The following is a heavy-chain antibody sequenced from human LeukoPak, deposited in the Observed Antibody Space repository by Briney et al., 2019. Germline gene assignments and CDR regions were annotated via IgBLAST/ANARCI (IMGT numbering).Heavy chain of an antibody. V-gene: IGHV3-66*03. CDR3: ARDRAATQDWVEFDP. J-gene: IGHJ5*02. CDR2: IRGSGGT. Sequence: VRQAPGXGLEWVSLIRGSGGTIYSDSVKGRFTISRDESKNTVYLQMNSLRVEDTAVYFCARDRAATQDWVEFDPWGQGTLDIVSS. D-gene: IGHD3/OR15-3a*01.